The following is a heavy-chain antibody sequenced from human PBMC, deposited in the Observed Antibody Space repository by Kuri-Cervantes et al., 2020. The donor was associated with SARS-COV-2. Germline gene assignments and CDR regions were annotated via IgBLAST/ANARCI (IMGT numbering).Heavy chain of an antibody. D-gene: IGHD2/OR15-2a*01. CDR2: ISTYNGNT. Sequence: ASVKVSCKAFGYTFTSYAISWVRQAPGQGLEWMGWISTYNGNTNYAQKLQGRVTMTTDTSTSTAYMELRSLRSEDTAVYYCARDSRQLFYGRGGWFDPWGQGTLVTVSS. CDR3: ARDSRQLFYGRGGWFDP. CDR1: GYTFTSYA. V-gene: IGHV1-18*04. J-gene: IGHJ5*02.